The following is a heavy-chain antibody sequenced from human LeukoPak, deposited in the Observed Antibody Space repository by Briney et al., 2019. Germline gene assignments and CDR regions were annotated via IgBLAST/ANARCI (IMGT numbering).Heavy chain of an antibody. D-gene: IGHD2-2*02. Sequence: SQTLSLTCAISGDSVSSNSAAWNWIRQSPSRGLEWLGGTYYRSKWYNDYAVSVKSRITINPDTSKNQFSLQLNSVTPEDTAVYYCARGAAVRDIVVVPAAIEANYYYYYMDVWGKGTTVTVSS. CDR1: GDSVSSNSAA. V-gene: IGHV6-1*01. CDR3: ARGAAVRDIVVVPAAIEANYYYYYMDV. CDR2: TYYRSKWYN. J-gene: IGHJ6*03.